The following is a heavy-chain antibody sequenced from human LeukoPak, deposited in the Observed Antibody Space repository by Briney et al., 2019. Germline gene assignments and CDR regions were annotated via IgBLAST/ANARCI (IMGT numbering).Heavy chain of an antibody. J-gene: IGHJ4*02. CDR2: NNPSGGST. Sequence: ASVKVSCKASGYTFTSYYIHWVRQAPGQGLEWMGINNPSGGSTSFAQKFQGRVTMTRDTSISTAYMELSRLRSDDTAVYYCARTPYYDFWSGEWYYFDYWGQGTLVTVSS. V-gene: IGHV1-46*01. CDR1: GYTFTSYY. CDR3: ARTPYYDFWSGEWYYFDY. D-gene: IGHD3-3*01.